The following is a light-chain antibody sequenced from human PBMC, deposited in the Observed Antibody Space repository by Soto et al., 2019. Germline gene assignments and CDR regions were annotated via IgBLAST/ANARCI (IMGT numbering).Light chain of an antibody. CDR3: QSYDSSLSAVV. Sequence: QPLLTQPPSVSGAPGQRVSISCTGSSSNIGAGYDVHWYEHLPGTAPKLLIYQNNNRPSGVPDRFSGSKSGTSASLAITGLQAEDEADYYCQSYDSSLSAVVFGGGTKLTVL. CDR2: QNN. CDR1: SSNIGAGYD. J-gene: IGLJ2*01. V-gene: IGLV1-40*01.